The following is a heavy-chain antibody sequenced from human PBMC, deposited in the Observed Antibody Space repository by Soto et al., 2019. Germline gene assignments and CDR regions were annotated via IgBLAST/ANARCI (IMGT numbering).Heavy chain of an antibody. J-gene: IGHJ4*02. CDR2: IYYSGST. CDR3: ATFGVIGETFDY. Sequence: PSETLSLTCTVSGGSISSGDYYWSWIRQPPGKGLEWIGYIYYSGSTYYNPSLKSRVTLSLDTPSNQFSLRLSSLTAADTAVYYCATFGVIGETFDYWGQGTLVTVYS. V-gene: IGHV4-30-4*01. D-gene: IGHD3-10*01. CDR1: GGSISSGDYY.